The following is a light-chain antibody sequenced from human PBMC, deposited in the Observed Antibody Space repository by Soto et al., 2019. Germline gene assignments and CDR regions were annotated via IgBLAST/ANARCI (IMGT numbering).Light chain of an antibody. CDR1: QSVNSY. CDR2: DAS. J-gene: IGKJ5*01. V-gene: IGKV3-11*01. CDR3: QQRSSWPSIT. Sequence: EIVLTQSPGTLSLSPGERATLSCRASQSVNSYLAWYQQKPGQAPRLLIYDASNRATGIPARFSGSGSGTDFTLTISSLEPEDFAIYYCQQRSSWPSITFGQGTRLEIK.